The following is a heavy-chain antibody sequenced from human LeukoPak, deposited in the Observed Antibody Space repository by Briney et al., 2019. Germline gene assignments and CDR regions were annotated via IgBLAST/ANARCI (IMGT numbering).Heavy chain of an antibody. V-gene: IGHV4-39*01. CDR3: ARTHELSVDTAMVSDYYMHV. D-gene: IGHD5-18*01. CDR1: GGSISSSTFY. CDR2: IFYTGTT. J-gene: IGHJ6*03. Sequence: SETLSLTCTVSGGSISSSTFYWGWIRQPPGKGLEWVGNIFYTGTTYYNPSLKSRVTMSVDTSQNQFSLKLSSVTATDTAVYYCARTHELSVDTAMVSDYYMHVWGRGTTVTVSS.